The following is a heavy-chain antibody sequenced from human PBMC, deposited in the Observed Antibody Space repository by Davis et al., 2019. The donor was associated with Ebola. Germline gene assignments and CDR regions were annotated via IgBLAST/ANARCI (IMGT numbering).Heavy chain of an antibody. CDR2: INHSGST. D-gene: IGHD5-24*01. Sequence: MPSETLSLTCAVYGGSFSGYYWSWIRQPPGKGLEWIGEINHSGSTNYNPSLKSRVTISVDTSKNQFSLKLSSVTAADTAVYYCARAQMGHGGGWFDPWGQGTLVTVSS. V-gene: IGHV4-34*01. CDR1: GGSFSGYY. J-gene: IGHJ5*02. CDR3: ARAQMGHGGGWFDP.